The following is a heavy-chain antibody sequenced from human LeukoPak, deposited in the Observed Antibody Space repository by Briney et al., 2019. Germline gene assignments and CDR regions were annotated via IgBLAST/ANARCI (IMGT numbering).Heavy chain of an antibody. V-gene: IGHV3-48*03. CDR3: ARDGGVVVTAMIHYYDAFDI. D-gene: IGHD2-21*02. Sequence: PGGSLRLSCAASGFTFSSYGMNWVRQAPGKGLEWVSYISSSGGTIYYADSVKGRFTISRDNAKNSLYLQMNSLRAEDTALYYCARDGGVVVTAMIHYYDAFDIWGQGTMVTVSS. J-gene: IGHJ3*02. CDR2: ISSSGGTI. CDR1: GFTFSSYG.